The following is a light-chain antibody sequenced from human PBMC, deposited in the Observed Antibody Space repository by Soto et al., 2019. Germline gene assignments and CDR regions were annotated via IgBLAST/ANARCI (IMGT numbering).Light chain of an antibody. Sequence: EIVLTQSPATLSLSPGERATLSCRASQSVSSYLAWYQQKPGQAPRLLIYGASNRATGIPARFSGSGSGTDFTLTISSLEPEDFAVYYCQQRAGWPPLTFGGGTKVDIK. CDR3: QQRAGWPPLT. CDR1: QSVSSY. CDR2: GAS. J-gene: IGKJ4*01. V-gene: IGKV3-11*01.